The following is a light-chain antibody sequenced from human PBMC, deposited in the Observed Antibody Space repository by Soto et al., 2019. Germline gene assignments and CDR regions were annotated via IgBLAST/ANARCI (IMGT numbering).Light chain of an antibody. CDR1: QNVLSD. CDR2: GST. CDR3: QQYRSWPRT. Sequence: EILLTQSPATLSVSPGETATLSCRASQNVLSDLAWYQQKPGQAPRLLVYGSTNRATDAPAKFRGSGSGTEFSLTISSLQSEAFATYYWQQYRSWPRTFGQGSKVEI. J-gene: IGKJ1*01. V-gene: IGKV3-15*01.